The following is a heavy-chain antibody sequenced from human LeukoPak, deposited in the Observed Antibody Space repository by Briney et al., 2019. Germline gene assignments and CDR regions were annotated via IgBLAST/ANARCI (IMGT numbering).Heavy chain of an antibody. CDR1: GFTFSSYS. J-gene: IGHJ4*02. V-gene: IGHV3-21*01. Sequence: GGSLRLSCAASGFTFSSYSMNWVRQAQGKGLEWVSSISSSSSYIYYADSVKGRFTISRDNAKNSLYLQMNSLGAEDTAVYYCARVFANYYDSSGYSIPDYWGQGTLVTVSS. CDR2: ISSSSSYI. CDR3: ARVFANYYDSSGYSIPDY. D-gene: IGHD3-22*01.